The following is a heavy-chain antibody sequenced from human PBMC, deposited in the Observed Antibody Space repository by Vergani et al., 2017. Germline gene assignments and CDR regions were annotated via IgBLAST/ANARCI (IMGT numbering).Heavy chain of an antibody. J-gene: IGHJ1*01. V-gene: IGHV4-30-4*01. Sequence: QVQLQESGPGLVKPSQTLSLTCTVSGGSISSDNYYWSWIRQPPGKGLEWNGYIYYSGFTYYNLSLKSTVRISVDTSKNQFSLKLSSVTAADTAVYYCARYSGGDSEYFQHWGQGTLVTVSS. CDR1: GGSISSDNYY. CDR3: ARYSGGDSEYFQH. CDR2: IYYSGFT. D-gene: IGHD1-26*01.